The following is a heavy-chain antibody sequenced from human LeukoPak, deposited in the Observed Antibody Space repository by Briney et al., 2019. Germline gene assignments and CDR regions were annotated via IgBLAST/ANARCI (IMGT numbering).Heavy chain of an antibody. J-gene: IGHJ3*02. V-gene: IGHV1-18*01. CDR2: ISSYNGNT. Sequence: ASVKVSCKASGYTFTSYGISWVRQAPGQGLEWMGWISSYNGNTNYAQKLQGRVTMSTDTSTGTAYMELRSLRSDDTAVYYCARRVAVVRRDAFDIWGQGTMVTVSS. CDR3: ARRVAVVRRDAFDI. CDR1: GYTFTSYG. D-gene: IGHD3-22*01.